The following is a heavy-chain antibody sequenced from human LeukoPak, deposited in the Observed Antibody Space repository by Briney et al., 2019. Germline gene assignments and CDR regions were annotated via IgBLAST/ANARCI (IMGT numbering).Heavy chain of an antibody. CDR2: IYYSGST. Sequence: SETLSLTCTVSGGSISSYYWSWIRQPPGKGLEWIGYIYYSGSTNYNPSLKSRVTISVDTSKNQFSLKLSSVTAADTAVYYCARAISHNSACDYWGQGTLVTVSS. CDR3: ARAISHNSACDY. V-gene: IGHV4-59*01. CDR1: GGSISSYY. D-gene: IGHD5-24*01. J-gene: IGHJ4*02.